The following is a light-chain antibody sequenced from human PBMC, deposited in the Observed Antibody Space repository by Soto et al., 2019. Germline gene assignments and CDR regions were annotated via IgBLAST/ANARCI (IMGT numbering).Light chain of an antibody. J-gene: IGKJ5*01. CDR1: QGISSN. Sequence: DIQMTQSPSSLSASVGDRVTITCRASQGISSNLAWYQQKLGKVPKLLISATSTLQSGLPSRFSGSGSGTDFALTISRLQPEDVATEDCQYYSSVNTFGQGTQLEIK. CDR3: QYYSSVNT. CDR2: ATS. V-gene: IGKV1-27*01.